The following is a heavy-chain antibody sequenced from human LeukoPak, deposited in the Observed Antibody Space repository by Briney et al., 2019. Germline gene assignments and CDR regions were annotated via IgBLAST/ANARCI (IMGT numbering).Heavy chain of an antibody. Sequence: SENLSLTCTVSGGSIINYYWRWIRQPPGKGLEWIGYIYYSGSTNYNPSLKSRVTISVDTTKNQFSLKLSAVTAAATAVYCCARAGRRYYDSSGVRGHYYMDVWGKGTTVTVSS. CDR3: ARAGRRYYDSSGVRGHYYMDV. D-gene: IGHD3-22*01. CDR1: GGSIINYY. V-gene: IGHV4-59*01. J-gene: IGHJ6*03. CDR2: IYYSGST.